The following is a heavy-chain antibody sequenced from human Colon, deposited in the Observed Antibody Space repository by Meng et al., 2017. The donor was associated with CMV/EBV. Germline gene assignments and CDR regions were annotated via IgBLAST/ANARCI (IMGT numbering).Heavy chain of an antibody. CDR3: ARDSPHAWD. D-gene: IGHD3-16*01. Sequence: VQLVEFGGGLGQPGGSLRLSCAASGFPVSSKYMSWVRQAPGKGLEWVSVIYIDDSTYYADSVEGRFTISRDNSRNTVYLQMNSLRAEDTAVYYCARDSPHAWDWGQGTLVTVSS. J-gene: IGHJ4*02. CDR2: IYIDDST. CDR1: GFPVSSKY. V-gene: IGHV3-53*01.